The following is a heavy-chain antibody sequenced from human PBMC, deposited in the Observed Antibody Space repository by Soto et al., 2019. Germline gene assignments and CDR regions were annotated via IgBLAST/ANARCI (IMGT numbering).Heavy chain of an antibody. CDR2: IIPIFGTA. Sequence: GASVKVSCKASGGTFSSYAISWVLQAPGQGLEWMGGIIPIFGTANYAQKFQGRVTITADESTSTAYMELSSLRSEDTAVYYCARDLLPSSSGWSHFDYWGQGTLVTVSS. V-gene: IGHV1-69*13. CDR1: GGTFSSYA. D-gene: IGHD6-19*01. CDR3: ARDLLPSSSGWSHFDY. J-gene: IGHJ4*02.